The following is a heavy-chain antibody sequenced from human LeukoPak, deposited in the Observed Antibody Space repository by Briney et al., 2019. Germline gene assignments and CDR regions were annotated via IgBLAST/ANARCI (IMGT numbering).Heavy chain of an antibody. CDR2: IYHSGST. Sequence: TLSLTCACSGGSISIGGYSWSWIRQPPGKGLEWIGYIYHSGSTYYNPSLKSRVTISVDRSKNQFSLKLSSVTAADKAVYYCARGYSRIIDYWGQGVTVIVSS. V-gene: IGHV4-30-2*01. CDR3: ARGYSRIIDY. CDR1: GGSISIGGYS. J-gene: IGHJ4*02. D-gene: IGHD1-14*01.